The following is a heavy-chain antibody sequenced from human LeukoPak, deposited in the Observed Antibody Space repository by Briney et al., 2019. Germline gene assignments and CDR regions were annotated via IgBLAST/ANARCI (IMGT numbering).Heavy chain of an antibody. CDR2: IEQDGSEK. J-gene: IGHJ3*02. V-gene: IGHV3-7*01. D-gene: IGHD1-1*01. CDR3: ARADYWNDGVSAFDI. CDR1: GFTFSTYW. Sequence: GGSLRLSCAASGFTFSTYWMSWVRQAPGKGLEWVANIEQDGSEKYYVDSVKGRFTISRDNAKKSLYLQMNSLRAEDTAVYYCARADYWNDGVSAFDIWGQGTMVTVSS.